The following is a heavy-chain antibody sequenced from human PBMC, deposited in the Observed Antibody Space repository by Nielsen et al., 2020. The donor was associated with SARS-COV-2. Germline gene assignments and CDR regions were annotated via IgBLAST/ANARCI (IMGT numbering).Heavy chain of an antibody. CDR2: ISTSSRTI. Sequence: GESLKISCAASGFTFSSYAMSWVRQAPGKGLDWVSYISTSSRTIYYADSVKGRFTISRDNAKNSLYLQMNSLRPEDTAVYYCAREFALRDTAYFDYWGQGTLVTVSS. CDR1: GFTFSSYA. V-gene: IGHV3-48*01. J-gene: IGHJ4*02. D-gene: IGHD5-18*01. CDR3: AREFALRDTAYFDY.